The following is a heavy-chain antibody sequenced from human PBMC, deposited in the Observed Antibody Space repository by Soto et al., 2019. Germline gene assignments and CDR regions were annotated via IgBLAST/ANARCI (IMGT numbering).Heavy chain of an antibody. V-gene: IGHV4-59*01. Sequence: SETLSLPCTVSGGSISSYYWSWIRQPPGKGLEWIGYIYYSGSTNYNPSLKSRVTISVDTSKNQFSLKLSSVTAADTAVYYCARGRSQLWYPFDERGQGTLVTVSS. CDR3: ARGRSQLWYPFDE. D-gene: IGHD5-18*01. CDR1: GGSISSYY. J-gene: IGHJ4*02. CDR2: IYYSGST.